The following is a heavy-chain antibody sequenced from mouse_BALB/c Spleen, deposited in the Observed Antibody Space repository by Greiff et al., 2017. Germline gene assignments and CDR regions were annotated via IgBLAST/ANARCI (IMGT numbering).Heavy chain of an antibody. CDR3: ARYGYYGVWMDY. CDR2: INPSTGYT. J-gene: IGHJ4*01. D-gene: IGHD1-1*02. Sequence: VQRVESGAELAKPGASVKMSCKASGYTFTSYWMHWVKQRPGQGLEWIGYINPSTGYTEYNQKFKDKATLTADKSSSTAYMQLSSLTSEDSAVYYCARYGYYGVWMDYWGQGTSVTVSS. CDR1: GYTFTSYW. V-gene: IGHV1-7*01.